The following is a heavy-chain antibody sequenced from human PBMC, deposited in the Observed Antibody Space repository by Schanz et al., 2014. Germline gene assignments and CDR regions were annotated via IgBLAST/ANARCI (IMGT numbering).Heavy chain of an antibody. V-gene: IGHV3-21*05. Sequence: EVQLLESGGGLVQPGGSLRLSCAASTFTFSSDWMSWVRQAPGKGLEWVSYVSSSSSYTHYADSVKGRFTISRDNAKNSLYLQMNSLRAEDTAVYYCARGGPAYYFDDWGQGTLVTVSS. CDR2: VSSSSSYT. CDR1: TFTFSSDW. CDR3: ARGGPAYYFDD. J-gene: IGHJ4*02.